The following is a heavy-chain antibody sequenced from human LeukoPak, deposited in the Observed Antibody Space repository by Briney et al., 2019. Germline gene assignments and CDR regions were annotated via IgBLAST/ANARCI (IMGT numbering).Heavy chain of an antibody. Sequence: PGRSLRLSRSGSGFTFGDHAMSWVRQAPGKGLEWVGFIRSKAYGGTTEYAASVRGRFSISRDDSKNIAYLQMSSLETEDTAVYFCARGPISLGLYYGMDVWGQGTTVTVSS. V-gene: IGHV3-49*04. CDR1: GFTFGDHA. CDR2: IRSKAYGGTT. D-gene: IGHD3-9*01. J-gene: IGHJ6*01. CDR3: ARGPISLGLYYGMDV.